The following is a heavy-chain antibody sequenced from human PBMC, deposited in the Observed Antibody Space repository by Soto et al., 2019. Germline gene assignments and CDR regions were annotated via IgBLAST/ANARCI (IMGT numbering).Heavy chain of an antibody. CDR3: ARALVVPAAIRVNYYYGMDV. J-gene: IGHJ6*02. D-gene: IGHD2-2*02. V-gene: IGHV3-21*01. CDR1: GFTFSSYS. CDR2: ISSSSSYI. Sequence: GGSLRLSCAASGFTFSSYSMNWVRQAPGKGLEWVSSISSSSSYIYYADSVKGRFTISRDNAKNTLYLQMNSLRAEDTAVYYCARALVVPAAIRVNYYYGMDVWGQGTTVTVSS.